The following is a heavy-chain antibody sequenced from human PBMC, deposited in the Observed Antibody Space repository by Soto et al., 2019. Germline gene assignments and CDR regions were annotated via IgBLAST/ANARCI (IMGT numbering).Heavy chain of an antibody. V-gene: IGHV4-59*02. CDR3: ARSYYDSTGFAVDP. CDR1: GASVSHGY. CDR2: MYFGGSF. D-gene: IGHD3-22*01. Sequence: QMKLQASGPGLVKPSETLSLTCTVPGASVSHGYWSWIRQPPGKGLEWIGFMYFGGSFNYNPSLTSGATMSVETSKDELAMKLTSVTASDTAVYYCARSYYDSTGFAVDPWGQGTLGSVSS. J-gene: IGHJ5*02.